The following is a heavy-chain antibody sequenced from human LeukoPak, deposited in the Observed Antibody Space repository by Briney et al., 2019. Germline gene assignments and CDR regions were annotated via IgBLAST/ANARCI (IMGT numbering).Heavy chain of an antibody. J-gene: IGHJ5*02. CDR1: GFSLSTSGVG. D-gene: IGHD4-11*01. Sequence: SGPTLVKPTQTLTLTCTFSGFSLSTSGVGVGWIRQPPGKALEWLARIDWDDDKYYSTSLKTRLTISKDTSKNQVVLTMTNMDPVDTATYYCARIRYSNYVADPWGQGTLVTVSS. V-gene: IGHV2-70*11. CDR3: ARIRYSNYVADP. CDR2: IDWDDDK.